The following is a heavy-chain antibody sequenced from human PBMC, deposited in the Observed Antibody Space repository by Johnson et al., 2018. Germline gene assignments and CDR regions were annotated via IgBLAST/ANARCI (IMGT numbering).Heavy chain of an antibody. Sequence: QVQLVESGGGVVQPGRSLRLSCGASGFTFSNFGMHWVRQAPGKGLEWVADISRDGAKQYYADSVQGRFTISRDNSKNTLSLHLNNLRAEDTAVYYCSRGPWGATNMGEYCDVWGQGTLVTVSS. D-gene: IGHD3-16*01. CDR1: GFTFSNFG. V-gene: IGHV3-30*03. J-gene: IGHJ4*02. CDR3: SRGPWGATNMGEYCDV. CDR2: ISRDGAKQ.